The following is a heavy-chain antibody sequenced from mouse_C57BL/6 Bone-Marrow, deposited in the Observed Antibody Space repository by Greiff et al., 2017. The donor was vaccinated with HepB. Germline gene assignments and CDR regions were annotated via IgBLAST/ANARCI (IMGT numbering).Heavy chain of an antibody. Sequence: QVQLKQSGPELVKPGASVKISCKASGYAFSSSWMNWVKQRPGKGLEWIGRIYPGDGDTNYNWKFKGKATLTADKSSSTAYMQLGRLTSEDSAVYFCARAGGGRFAYWDRGTVVTFSA. CDR1: GYAFSSSW. V-gene: IGHV1-82*01. CDR2: IYPGDGDT. J-gene: IGHJ3*01. CDR3: ARAGGGRFAY.